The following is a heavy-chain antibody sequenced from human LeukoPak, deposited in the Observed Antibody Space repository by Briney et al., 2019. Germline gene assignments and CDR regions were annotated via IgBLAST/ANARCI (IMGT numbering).Heavy chain of an antibody. V-gene: IGHV3-23*01. CDR3: AKLKAFSNFDY. CDR1: GFTFSSYT. CDR2: ISGSGGST. J-gene: IGHJ4*02. Sequence: PGGSLRLSCAASGFTFSSYTMTWVRQAPGKGLEWVSAISGSGGSTYYAGSVKGRFTISRDNSKNTLYLQMNSLRAEDTAVYYCAKLKAFSNFDYWGQGTLVTVSS. D-gene: IGHD2/OR15-2a*01.